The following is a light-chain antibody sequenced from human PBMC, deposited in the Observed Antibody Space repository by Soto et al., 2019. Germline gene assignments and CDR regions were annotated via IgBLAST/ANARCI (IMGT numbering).Light chain of an antibody. CDR3: QQSYITPVT. J-gene: IGKJ5*01. V-gene: IGKV1-39*01. Sequence: IQMTQSPSSLSASVGDRVTITCRASQSIRRFLNWYQQKPGKAPKLLIYAASSLESGVPSRFSGSGSGTGFTLTISSLHPEDFATYHCQQSYITPVTFGQGTRLEIK. CDR2: AAS. CDR1: QSIRRF.